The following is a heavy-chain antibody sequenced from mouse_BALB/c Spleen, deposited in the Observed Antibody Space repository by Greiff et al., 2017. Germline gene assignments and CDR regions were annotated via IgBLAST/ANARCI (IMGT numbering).Heavy chain of an antibody. D-gene: IGHD1-1*01. Sequence: LVESGAELARPGASVKLSCKASGYTFTSYWMQWVKQRPGQGLEWIGAIYPGDGDTRYTQKFKGKATLTADKSSSTAYMQLSSLASEDSAVYYCARSNFGRGYAMDYWGQGTSVTVSS. CDR2: IYPGDGDT. J-gene: IGHJ4*01. CDR1: GYTFTSYW. CDR3: ARSNFGRGYAMDY. V-gene: IGHV1-87*01.